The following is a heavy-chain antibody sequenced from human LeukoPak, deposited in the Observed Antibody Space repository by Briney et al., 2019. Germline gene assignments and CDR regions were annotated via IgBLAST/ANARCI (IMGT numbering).Heavy chain of an antibody. J-gene: IGHJ4*02. V-gene: IGHV3-30*04. Sequence: GGSLRLSCAASGFTFSSYAMHWVRQAPGKGLEWVAVISYDGSNKHYADSVKGRFTISRDNSKNTLYLQMNSLRAEDTAVYYCAREGKIVPSDYWGQGTLVTVSS. CDR3: AREGKIVPSDY. CDR1: GFTFSSYA. CDR2: ISYDGSNK. D-gene: IGHD3-22*01.